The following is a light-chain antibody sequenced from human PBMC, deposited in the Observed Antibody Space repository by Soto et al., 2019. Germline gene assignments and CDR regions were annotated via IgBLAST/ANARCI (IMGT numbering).Light chain of an antibody. CDR2: GVN. J-gene: IGLJ1*01. Sequence: QSVLTQPPSVSGAPGQRVTISCSGGKGYDVHWYQHLPGRAPKLLIYGVNNRASGVPERFSSYRSGTSESLTISGLQADDEGSYFCQSFDDSMRGFVFGTGTKLTVL. V-gene: IGLV1-40*02. CDR1: GKGYD. CDR3: QSFDDSMRGFV.